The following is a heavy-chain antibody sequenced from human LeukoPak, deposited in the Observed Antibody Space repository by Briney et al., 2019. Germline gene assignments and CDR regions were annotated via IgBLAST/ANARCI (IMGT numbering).Heavy chain of an antibody. V-gene: IGHV3-21*01. CDR3: ARDTDYYYDSSGYYFVAYYYGMDV. D-gene: IGHD3-22*01. CDR2: ISSSSSYI. Sequence: GGSLRLSCAASGFTFSSYSMNWVRQAPGKGLEWVSSISSSSSYIYYADSVKGRFTISRDNAKNSLYLQMNSVRAEDTAVYYCARDTDYYYDSSGYYFVAYYYGMDVWGQGTTVTVSS. J-gene: IGHJ6*02. CDR1: GFTFSSYS.